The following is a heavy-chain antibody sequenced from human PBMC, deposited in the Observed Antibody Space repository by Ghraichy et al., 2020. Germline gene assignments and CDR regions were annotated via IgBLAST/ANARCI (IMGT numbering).Heavy chain of an antibody. CDR3: AREGGVATTEVYFDY. V-gene: IGHV4-59*11. J-gene: IGHJ4*02. D-gene: IGHD1/OR15-1a*01. CDR1: GGSISGHH. CDR2: IYYSGST. Sequence: SETLSLTCTVSGGSISGHHWSWIRQSPGKGLEWIGSIYYSGSTKYNPSLKSRVTISVDTSKNQFSLRLNSVTAADTAVYYCAREGGVATTEVYFDYWGQGTLVTVSS.